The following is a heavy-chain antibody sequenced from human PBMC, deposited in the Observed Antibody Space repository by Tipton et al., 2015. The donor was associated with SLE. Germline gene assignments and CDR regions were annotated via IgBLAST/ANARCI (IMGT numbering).Heavy chain of an antibody. D-gene: IGHD4-23*01. CDR2: FSHSGNT. CDR3: ARGSTVVAPDS. V-gene: IGHV4-39*07. J-gene: IGHJ5*01. CDR1: GVSIRTPTYY. Sequence: TLSLTCTVSGVSIRTPTYYWGWIRQPPGKGLEWIGTFSHSGNTYSHTSLESRVTISVDTSQNQFSMSLSSVSAADTAVYYCARGSTVVAPDSWGQGTLVTVSS.